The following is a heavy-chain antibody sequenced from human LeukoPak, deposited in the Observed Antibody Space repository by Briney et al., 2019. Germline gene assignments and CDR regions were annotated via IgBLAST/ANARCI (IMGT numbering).Heavy chain of an antibody. CDR2: IIPILGIA. J-gene: IGHJ4*02. D-gene: IGHD1-26*01. V-gene: IGHV1-69*04. CDR1: GGTFSSYA. CDR3: ARSQWELPLSY. Sequence: SVKVSCKASGGTFSSYAISWVRQAPGQGVEWMGRIIPILGIANYAQKFQGRVTITADKSTSTAYMELSSLRSEDTAVYYCARSQWELPLSYWGQGTLVTVSS.